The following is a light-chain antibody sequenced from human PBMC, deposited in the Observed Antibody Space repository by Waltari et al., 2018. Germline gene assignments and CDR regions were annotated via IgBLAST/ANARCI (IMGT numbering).Light chain of an antibody. CDR3: QQYYSIPLT. Sequence: DIVMTQSPDSLAVSLGERATINCKSSQSVLYSSNNKNYLAWYQQKPGQAPKLLIYWASTRESGVPDRFSGSGSGTDFTLTISSLQAEDVAVYHCQQYYSIPLTFGQGTRLEIK. J-gene: IGKJ5*01. CDR2: WAS. V-gene: IGKV4-1*01. CDR1: QSVLYSSNNKNY.